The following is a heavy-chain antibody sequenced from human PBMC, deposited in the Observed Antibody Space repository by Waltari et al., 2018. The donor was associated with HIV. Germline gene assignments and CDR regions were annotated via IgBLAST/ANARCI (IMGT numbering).Heavy chain of an antibody. CDR2: IRGIGRQI. Sequence: EVQLVESGGGVVQPGRSLRLSCVGSGFSFDDYDMYWFRQVPGKGVEGGAGIRGIGRQIACADSVKGRFTMSRDNAKKSLVLQMNSLRPEDTAVYHCAGRMSIMVVAGGDDYFEIWGQGTKVTVSS. D-gene: IGHD3-16*01. CDR1: GFSFDDYD. J-gene: IGHJ3*02. V-gene: IGHV3-9*01. CDR3: AGRMSIMVVAGGDDYFEI.